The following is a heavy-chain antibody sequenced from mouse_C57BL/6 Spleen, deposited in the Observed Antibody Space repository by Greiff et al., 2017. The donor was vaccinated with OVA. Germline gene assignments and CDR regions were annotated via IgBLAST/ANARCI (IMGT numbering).Heavy chain of an antibody. J-gene: IGHJ4*01. CDR3: AREGFTMQGAMDY. CDR1: GYTFTSYW. Sequence: QVQLQQPGAELVKPGASVKMSCKASGYTFTSYWITWVKQRPGQGLEWIGDIYPGSGSTNYNEKFKSKATLTVDTSSSTAYMQLSSLTSEDSAVYYCAREGFTMQGAMDYWGQGTSVTVSS. V-gene: IGHV1-55*01. CDR2: IYPGSGST. D-gene: IGHD1-1*02.